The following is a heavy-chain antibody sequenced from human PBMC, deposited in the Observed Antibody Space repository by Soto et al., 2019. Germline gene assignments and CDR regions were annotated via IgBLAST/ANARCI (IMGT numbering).Heavy chain of an antibody. V-gene: IGHV3-30-3*01. CDR3: AREWDTAFDY. J-gene: IGHJ4*02. D-gene: IGHD5-18*01. CDR1: GFTFSSYA. CDR2: ISYDGSNK. Sequence: QVQLVESGGGVVPPGRSLRLSCAASGFTFSSYAMHWVRQAPGKGLEWVAVISYDGSNKYYADSVKGRFTISRDNSKNTLYLQMNSLRAEDTAVYYCAREWDTAFDYWGQGTLVTVSS.